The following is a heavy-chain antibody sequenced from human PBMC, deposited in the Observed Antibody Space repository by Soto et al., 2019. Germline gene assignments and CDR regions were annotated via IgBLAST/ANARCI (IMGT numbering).Heavy chain of an antibody. D-gene: IGHD6-13*01. CDR1: GYSISSGYY. CDR2: IYHSGST. J-gene: IGHJ6*02. Sequence: SETLSLTCAVSGYSISSGYYWGWIRQPPGKGLEWIGSIYHSGSTYYNPSLKSRVTISVDTSKNQFSLKLSSVTAADTAVYYCARDIQIAAAGTYYYYGMDVWGQGTTVTVSS. V-gene: IGHV4-38-2*02. CDR3: ARDIQIAAAGTYYYYGMDV.